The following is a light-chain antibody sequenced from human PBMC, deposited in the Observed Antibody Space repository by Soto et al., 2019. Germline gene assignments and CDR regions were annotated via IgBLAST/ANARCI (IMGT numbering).Light chain of an antibody. CDR1: QDISTY. J-gene: IGKJ1*01. CDR3: QQNYSATWT. V-gene: IGKV1-39*01. Sequence: DIQMTQSPSSLSASVGDRLTITCRASQDISTYLNWYQQKPGKAPKLLIYAASTLQSGVPSRFSGSGSETDFTLTISSLQPEDFATYSCQQNYSATWTLGQGTKVEIK. CDR2: AAS.